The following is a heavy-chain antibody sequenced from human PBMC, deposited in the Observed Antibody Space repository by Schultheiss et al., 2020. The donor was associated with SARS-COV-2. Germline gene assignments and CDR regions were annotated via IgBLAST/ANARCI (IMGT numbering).Heavy chain of an antibody. V-gene: IGHV3-21*01. Sequence: GGSLRLSCAASGFTFSSYSMNWVRQAPGKGLEWVSSISSSSSYIYYADSVKGRFTISRDNAKNSLYLQMNSLRAEDTAVYYCARGEYDSGGWYFDYWGQGTLVTVSS. J-gene: IGHJ4*02. D-gene: IGHD3-22*01. CDR3: ARGEYDSGGWYFDY. CDR2: ISSSSSYI. CDR1: GFTFSSYS.